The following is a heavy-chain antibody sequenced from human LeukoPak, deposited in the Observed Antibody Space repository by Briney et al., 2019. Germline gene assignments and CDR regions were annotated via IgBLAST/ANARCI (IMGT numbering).Heavy chain of an antibody. D-gene: IGHD4-23*01. CDR2: IVVGSGNT. Sequence: ASVKLSCKAFGFTFPHSAIQWVRQDRGQRLEWIGWIVVGSGNTNYAQKFQERVTITRDMSTTTAYMELRSLRSEDTAIYYCAASPAVITPLWGQGTLVTVSS. CDR3: AASPAVITPL. V-gene: IGHV1-58*02. CDR1: GFTFPHSA. J-gene: IGHJ4*02.